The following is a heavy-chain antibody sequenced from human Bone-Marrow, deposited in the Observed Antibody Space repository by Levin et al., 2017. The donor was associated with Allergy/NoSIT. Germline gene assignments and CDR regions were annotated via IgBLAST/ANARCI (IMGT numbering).Heavy chain of an antibody. J-gene: IGHJ4*02. CDR2: IREDGSDK. CDR3: ARDFDYYGSGSYYKD. V-gene: IGHV3-7*04. Sequence: GGSLRLSCVVSGFTFSSNWMSWVRQAPGKGLEWVANIREDGSDKYYVDSVKGRFTISRDNAKNSLYLQMNSLRPEDTAIYYCARDFDYYGSGSYYKDWGQGSLVTVSS. CDR1: GFTFSSNW. D-gene: IGHD3-10*01.